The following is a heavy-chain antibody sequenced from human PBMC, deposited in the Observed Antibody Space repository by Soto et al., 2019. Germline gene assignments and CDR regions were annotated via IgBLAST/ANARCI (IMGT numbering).Heavy chain of an antibody. D-gene: IGHD1-1*01. V-gene: IGHV3-30-3*01. CDR2: ISYDGSNK. CDR1: GFTFSNYA. CDR3: ARDSTRRGACDI. J-gene: IGHJ3*02. Sequence: GGSLRLSCAASGFTFSNYAIHWVRQAPGKGLEWVAVISYDGSNKYYTDSVKGRFIISRDNSENTLYLQMSSLTAADTAVYYCARDSTRRGACDIWGQGTTVTVSS.